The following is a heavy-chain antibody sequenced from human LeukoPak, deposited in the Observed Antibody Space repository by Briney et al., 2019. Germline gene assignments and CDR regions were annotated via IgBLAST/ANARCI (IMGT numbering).Heavy chain of an antibody. Sequence: PSETLSLTCAVYGGSFSGYYWSWIRQPPGKGLEWIGEINHSGSTNYNPSLKSRVTISVDTSKNQLSLKLSSVTAADTAVYYCARGGEYWFDPWGQGTLVTVSS. CDR1: GGSFSGYY. D-gene: IGHD3-10*01. V-gene: IGHV4-34*01. J-gene: IGHJ5*02. CDR2: INHSGST. CDR3: ARGGEYWFDP.